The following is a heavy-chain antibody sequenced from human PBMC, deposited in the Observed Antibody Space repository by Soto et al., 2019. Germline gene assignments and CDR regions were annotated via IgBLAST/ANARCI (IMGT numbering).Heavy chain of an antibody. Sequence: GGSLRLSCAASGFTFSSYSMNWVRQAPGKGLEWVSYISSSSSTIYYADSVKGRFTISRDNAKNSLYLQMNSLRAEDTSVFYCAREYCSSTSCLNWFDPWGQGTLVTVSS. CDR3: AREYCSSTSCLNWFDP. V-gene: IGHV3-48*01. D-gene: IGHD2-2*01. CDR1: GFTFSSYS. J-gene: IGHJ5*02. CDR2: ISSSSSTI.